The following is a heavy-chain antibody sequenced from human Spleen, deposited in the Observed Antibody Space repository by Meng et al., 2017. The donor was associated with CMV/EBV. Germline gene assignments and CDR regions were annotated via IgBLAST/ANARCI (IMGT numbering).Heavy chain of an antibody. Sequence: VQLVAAGAEVKKPGASVKGSCKASGYTFTSYYMHWVRQAPGQGLEWMGIINPSGGSTSYAQKFQGRVTMTRDTSTSTVYMELSSLRSEDTAVYYCARARPGVHWFDPWGQGTLVTVSS. CDR3: ARARPGVHWFDP. D-gene: IGHD1-1*01. J-gene: IGHJ5*02. CDR2: INPSGGST. V-gene: IGHV1-46*01. CDR1: GYTFTSYY.